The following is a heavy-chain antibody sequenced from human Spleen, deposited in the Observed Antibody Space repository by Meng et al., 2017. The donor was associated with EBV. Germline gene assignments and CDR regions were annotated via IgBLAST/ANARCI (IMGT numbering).Heavy chain of an antibody. D-gene: IGHD2-21*01. J-gene: IGHJ4*02. CDR2: INSDGSIT. V-gene: IGHV3-74*01. Sequence: VQLAEPGGGSAQPGGSLRLSCAASGFTFSSHWMHWVRQVPGKGLVWVSRINSDGSITTYADSVKGRFTMSRDNAKNTLFLQMNSLRAEDTAVYYCSTEDVAVISPFDFWGQGTVVTVSS. CDR3: STEDVAVISPFDF. CDR1: GFTFSSHW.